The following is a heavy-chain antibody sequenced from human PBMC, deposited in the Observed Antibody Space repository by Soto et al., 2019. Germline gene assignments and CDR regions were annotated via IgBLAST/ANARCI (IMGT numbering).Heavy chain of an antibody. CDR2: INPSGGST. CDR1: GYTFTSYY. Sequence: GASVKVSCKASGYTFTSYYMHWVRQAPGQGLEWMGIINPSGGSTSYAQKFQGRVTMTRDTSTSTVYMELSSLRSEDTAVYYCARDFQSGYSSGWSCLGYWGQGTLVTVSS. D-gene: IGHD6-19*01. CDR3: ARDFQSGYSSGWSCLGY. J-gene: IGHJ4*02. V-gene: IGHV1-46*03.